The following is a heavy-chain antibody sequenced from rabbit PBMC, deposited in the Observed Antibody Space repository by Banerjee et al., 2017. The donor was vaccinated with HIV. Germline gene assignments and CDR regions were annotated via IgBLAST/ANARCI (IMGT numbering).Heavy chain of an antibody. D-gene: IGHD4-2*01. V-gene: IGHV1S45*01. CDR3: ARGGIYAGATHAYYFNL. CDR1: GLDFSSSYW. CDR2: IYTGSGDT. J-gene: IGHJ4*01. Sequence: QEQLVEYGGDLVQPEGSLTLTCIASGLDFSSSYWICWVRQAPGKGLEWIACIYTGSGDTYYTSWAKGRFTISKTSSTTVTLQMTSLTAADTATYFCARGGIYAGATHAYYFNLWGPGTLVTVS.